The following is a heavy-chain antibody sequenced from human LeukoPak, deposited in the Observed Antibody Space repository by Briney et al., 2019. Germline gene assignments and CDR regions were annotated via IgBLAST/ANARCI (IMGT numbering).Heavy chain of an antibody. V-gene: IGHV1-46*01. CDR3: ARGALHAGSYYDP. CDR2: INPSGGST. Sequence: ASVKVSCKASGYTFTSYYMHWVRQAPGQGLEWMGIINPSGGSTSYAQKFQGRVTMTRDTSINTAYMELSRLRSDDTGVYYCARGALHAGSYYDPWGQGTLVTVSS. J-gene: IGHJ5*02. D-gene: IGHD1-26*01. CDR1: GYTFTSYY.